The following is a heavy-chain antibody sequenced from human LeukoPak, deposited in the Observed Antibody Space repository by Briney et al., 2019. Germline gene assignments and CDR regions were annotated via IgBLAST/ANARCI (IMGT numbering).Heavy chain of an antibody. Sequence: GGALRLSCAASGFTFSSYGMHWVRQAPGKGLEWVAVISYDGSNKYYADSVKGRFTISRDNSKNTLYLQMNSLRAEDTAVYYCAKELFFGVVITTETLKSFNGDAFDIWGQGTMVTVSS. CDR1: GFTFSSYG. V-gene: IGHV3-30*18. CDR2: ISYDGSNK. J-gene: IGHJ3*02. D-gene: IGHD3-3*01. CDR3: AKELFFGVVITTETLKSFNGDAFDI.